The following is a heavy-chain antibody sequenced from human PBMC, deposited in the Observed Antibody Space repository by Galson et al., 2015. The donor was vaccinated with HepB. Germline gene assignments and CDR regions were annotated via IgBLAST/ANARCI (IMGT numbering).Heavy chain of an antibody. D-gene: IGHD6-13*01. CDR1: GFTFSSYG. CDR2: IWYGGSNK. CDR3: ARDGGPAAPYGMDV. J-gene: IGHJ6*02. V-gene: IGHV3-33*01. Sequence: LRLSCAASGFTFSSYGMHWVRQAPGKGLEWVAVIWYGGSNKYYADSVKGRFTISRDNSKNTLYLQMNSLRAEGTAVYYCARDGGPAAPYGMDVWGQGTTVTVSS.